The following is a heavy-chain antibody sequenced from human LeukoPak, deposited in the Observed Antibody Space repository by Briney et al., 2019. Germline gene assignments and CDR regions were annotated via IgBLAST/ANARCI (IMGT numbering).Heavy chain of an antibody. Sequence: GGSLRLSCAASGFTFSRYGMHWVRQAPGKGLEWVSVISYDGSNKYYGDSVKGRFTISRDNSKNTLYLQMNSLRAEDTAVYYCARHVDIVATIDYWGQGTLVTVSS. CDR1: GFTFSRYG. D-gene: IGHD5-12*01. CDR3: ARHVDIVATIDY. CDR2: ISYDGSNK. J-gene: IGHJ4*02. V-gene: IGHV3-30*03.